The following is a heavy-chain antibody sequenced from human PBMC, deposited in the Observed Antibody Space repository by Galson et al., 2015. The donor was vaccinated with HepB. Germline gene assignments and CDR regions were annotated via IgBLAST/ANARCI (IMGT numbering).Heavy chain of an antibody. Sequence: SETLSLTCAVYGGSLSNHYWSWTRQSPGKGLEWIGEIKYSGSTNYKPSLTNRVRVPVDTSKNRFSLTLSSVTAAYTAVYYWARPLVLNGRFNPGVGPFHIWGHGTMVTVSA. CDR1: GGSLSNHY. D-gene: IGHD2-8*01. CDR2: IKYSGST. CDR3: ARPLVLNGRFNPGVGPFHI. V-gene: IGHV4-34*01. J-gene: IGHJ3*02.